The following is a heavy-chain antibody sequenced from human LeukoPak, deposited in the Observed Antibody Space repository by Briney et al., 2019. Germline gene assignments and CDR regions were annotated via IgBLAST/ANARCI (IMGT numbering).Heavy chain of an antibody. CDR1: GFTFKNYW. J-gene: IGHJ4*02. V-gene: IGHV3-7*01. D-gene: IGHD2-2*02. CDR3: ARDREGIVVVPAAIYPAAFDY. CDR2: IKVDGSEK. Sequence: GGSLRLSCAASGFTFKNYWMSWVRQAPGKGLEWVANIKVDGSEKNYVDSVKGRFTISRDNAKNSLYLQMNSLRAEDTAVYYCARDREGIVVVPAAIYPAAFDYWGQGTLVTVSS.